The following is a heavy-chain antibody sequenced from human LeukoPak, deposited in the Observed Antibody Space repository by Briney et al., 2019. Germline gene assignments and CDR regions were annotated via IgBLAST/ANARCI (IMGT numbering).Heavy chain of an antibody. CDR1: GYTFTGYY. Sequence: ASVKVSCKASGYTFTGYYMHWVREAPGQGLGWMGWINPNSGGTNYAQKFQGRVTMTRDTSISTAYMELSRLRSDDTAVYYCARYQVIVSYDYWGQGTLVTVSS. CDR3: ARYQVIVSYDY. V-gene: IGHV1-2*02. D-gene: IGHD2-21*01. J-gene: IGHJ4*02. CDR2: INPNSGGT.